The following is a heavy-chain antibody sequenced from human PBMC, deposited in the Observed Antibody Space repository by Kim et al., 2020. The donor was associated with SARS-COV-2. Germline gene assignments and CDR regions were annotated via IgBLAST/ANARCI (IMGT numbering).Heavy chain of an antibody. CDR1: GFTFSSYA. CDR3: AKVKRASQYSSSWYGFDY. V-gene: IGHV3-23*01. CDR2: ISGSGGST. D-gene: IGHD6-13*01. Sequence: GGSLRLSCAASGFTFSSYAMSWVRQAPGKGLEWVSAISGSGGSTYYADSVKGRFTISRDNSKNTLYLQMNSLRAEDTAVYYCAKVKRASQYSSSWYGFDYWGQGTLVTVSS. J-gene: IGHJ4*02.